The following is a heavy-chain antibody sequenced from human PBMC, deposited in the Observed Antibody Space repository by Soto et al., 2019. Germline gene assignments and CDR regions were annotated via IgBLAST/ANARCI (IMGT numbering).Heavy chain of an antibody. J-gene: IGHJ2*01. D-gene: IGHD3-10*02. V-gene: IGHV3-30-3*01. Sequence: QVQLVESGGGVVQPGRSLRISCAATGFSFNFYAMYWVRQAPGKGLEWVAMISNDGSSENYADSGRGRFIISRDNSMRTLCLQMNSLRPEDTATNCFVRDRRANYVTFWNFDRWGRGTLVTVS. CDR3: VRDRRANYVTFWNFDR. CDR1: GFSFNFYA. CDR2: ISNDGSSE.